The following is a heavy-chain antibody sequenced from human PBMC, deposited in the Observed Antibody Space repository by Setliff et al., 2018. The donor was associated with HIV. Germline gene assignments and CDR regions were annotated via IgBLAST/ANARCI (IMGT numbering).Heavy chain of an antibody. D-gene: IGHD6-13*01. Sequence: LSLTCTVSGGSISSSSSYWGWIRQSPGKGLEWIGSIYHSGNTYYNPSLKSRVTISVDTSKNQFSLKLSSVTAADTAVYFCASQGIALREHDYWGQGTLVTVSS. V-gene: IGHV4-39*01. J-gene: IGHJ4*02. CDR3: ASQGIALREHDY. CDR1: GGSISSSSSY. CDR2: IYHSGNT.